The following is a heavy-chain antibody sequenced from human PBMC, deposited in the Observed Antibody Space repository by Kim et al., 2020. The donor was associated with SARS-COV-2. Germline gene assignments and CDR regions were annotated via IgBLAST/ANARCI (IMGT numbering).Heavy chain of an antibody. CDR3: ARSAVNTAMVVYYFDY. V-gene: IGHV4-59*01. D-gene: IGHD5-18*01. Sequence: SLKSRVTISVDTSKNHFSLKLSAVTAADTAVYYCARSAVNTAMVVYYFDYWGQGTLVTVSS. J-gene: IGHJ4*02.